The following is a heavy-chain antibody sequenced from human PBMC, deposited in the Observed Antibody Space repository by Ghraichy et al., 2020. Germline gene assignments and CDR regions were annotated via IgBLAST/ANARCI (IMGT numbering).Heavy chain of an antibody. CDR3: ARHSGDHYYDPSSYPGAFDV. Sequence: SCAASGFTFSSYSMNWVRQAPGKGLEWVSSISSSSSYIYYADSVKGRFTISRDNAKNSLYLQMNSLRAEDTAVYYCARHSGDHYYDPSSYPGAFDVWGQGTLVPVSP. D-gene: IGHD3-22*01. CDR2: ISSSSSYI. CDR1: GFTFSSYS. V-gene: IGHV3-21*01. J-gene: IGHJ3*01.